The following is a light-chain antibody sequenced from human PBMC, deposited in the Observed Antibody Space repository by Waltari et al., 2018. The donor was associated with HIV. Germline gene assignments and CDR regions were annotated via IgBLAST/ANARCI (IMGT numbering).Light chain of an antibody. CDR3: SSYAGTSNFVL. Sequence: QSALTQPRSVSESPGQSVTIPCTGTSRDGGAYNYVPWYQQHPGRAPKFIIYNVSERPSGVPDRFSGSKSGNTASLTISGLQAEDEADYYCSSYAGTSNFVLFGGGTKLTVL. J-gene: IGLJ2*01. CDR2: NVS. CDR1: SRDGGAYNY. V-gene: IGLV2-11*01.